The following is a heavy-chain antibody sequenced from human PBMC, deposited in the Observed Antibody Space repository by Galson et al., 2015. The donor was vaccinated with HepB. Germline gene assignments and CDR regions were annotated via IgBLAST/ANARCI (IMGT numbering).Heavy chain of an antibody. J-gene: IGHJ3*02. D-gene: IGHD4-17*01. Sequence: QSGAEVKKPGESLKISCKASGGTFSSYTISWVRQAPGQGLEWMGRIIPILGIANYAQKFQGRVTITADKSTSTAYMELSSLRSEDTAVYYCARFGDYTPDIWGQGTMVTVSS. V-gene: IGHV1-69*02. CDR3: ARFGDYTPDI. CDR2: IIPILGIA. CDR1: GGTFSSYT.